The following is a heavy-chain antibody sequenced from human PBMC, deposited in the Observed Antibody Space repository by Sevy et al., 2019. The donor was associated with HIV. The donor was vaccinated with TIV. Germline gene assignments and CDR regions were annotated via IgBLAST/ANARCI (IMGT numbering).Heavy chain of an antibody. J-gene: IGHJ6*02. CDR3: ARDPPYYDILAGYSYGMDV. Sequence: SETLSLTCTVSGGSISNYYWSWIRQPPGKGLEWIGYIYHTGITKNNPSLKSRVTLSVDTSENQFSLKFSSVTAADTAVYYGARDPPYYDILAGYSYGMDVWGQGTTVTVSS. CDR2: IYHTGIT. D-gene: IGHD3-9*01. CDR1: GGSISNYY. V-gene: IGHV4-59*01.